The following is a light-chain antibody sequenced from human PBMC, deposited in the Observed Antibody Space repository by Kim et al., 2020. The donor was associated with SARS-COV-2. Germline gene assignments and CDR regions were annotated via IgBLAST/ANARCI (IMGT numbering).Light chain of an antibody. J-gene: IGKJ1*01. CDR2: HVS. CDR3: QQYSGYPWT. V-gene: IGKV1-5*01. Sequence: DIQMTQSPSTLSASVGDRVTITCRPSQSISTWLAWYQQKPGKAPKLLIYHVSTLEAGVPSRFIGSGSGTEFTLSISSLQPDDFATYWCQQYSGYPWTFGQGTKVDIK. CDR1: QSISTW.